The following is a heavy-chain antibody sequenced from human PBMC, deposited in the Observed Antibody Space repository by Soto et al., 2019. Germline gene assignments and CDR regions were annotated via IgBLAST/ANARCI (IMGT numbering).Heavy chain of an antibody. D-gene: IGHD3-10*01. CDR2: INADNGNT. CDR1: GYTFTSYT. V-gene: IGHV1-3*01. CDR3: ARGASMVRGVILDAFDI. J-gene: IGHJ3*02. Sequence: QVQLVQSGAEVKKPGASVKVSCKASGYTFTSYTMHWVRQAPGQRLEWMGWINADNGNTKYSQKFQGRVTITRDTPXSTXYMELSSLRSEDTAVYYCARGASMVRGVILDAFDIWGQGTMVTVSS.